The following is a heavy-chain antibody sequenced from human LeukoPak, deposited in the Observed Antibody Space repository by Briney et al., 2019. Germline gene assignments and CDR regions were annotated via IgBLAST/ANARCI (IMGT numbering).Heavy chain of an antibody. J-gene: IGHJ4*02. Sequence: ASVKVSCKASGYSLSDNYMHWVRQAPGQGLEWMGWINPNSGGTNYAQKFQGRVTMTRDTSISTAYLDLSRLRSDDTAVYYCAREAYGDSSFDYWGQGTLLTVSS. D-gene: IGHD4-17*01. CDR1: GYSLSDNY. CDR2: INPNSGGT. CDR3: AREAYGDSSFDY. V-gene: IGHV1-2*02.